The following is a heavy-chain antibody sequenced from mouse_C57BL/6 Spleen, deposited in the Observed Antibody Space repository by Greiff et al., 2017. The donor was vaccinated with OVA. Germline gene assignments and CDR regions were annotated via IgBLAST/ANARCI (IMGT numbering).Heavy chain of an antibody. V-gene: IGHV3-1*01. Sequence: DVKLQELGPGMVKPSQSLSLTCTVTGYSITSGYDWHWIRHFPGNKLEWMGYISYSGSTNYNPSLKSRISITHDTSKNHFFLKLNSVTTEDTATYYCARVSQLGRYFDVWGTGTTVTVSS. D-gene: IGHD4-1*02. CDR1: GYSITSGYD. J-gene: IGHJ1*03. CDR3: ARVSQLGRYFDV. CDR2: ISYSGST.